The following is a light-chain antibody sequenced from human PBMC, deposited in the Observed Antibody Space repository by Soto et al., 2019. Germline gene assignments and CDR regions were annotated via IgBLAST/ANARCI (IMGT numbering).Light chain of an antibody. Sequence: QSVLTQPPSVSGAPGQRVTISCTGSSSNIGAGYDVHWYQQLPGTAPKLLIYANSNRPSGVPDRFSGSKSDTSASLAITGLQAEDEADYYCQSYDSSLRGIFGTGTKLTVL. CDR3: QSYDSSLRGI. CDR1: SSNIGAGYD. V-gene: IGLV1-40*01. CDR2: ANS. J-gene: IGLJ1*01.